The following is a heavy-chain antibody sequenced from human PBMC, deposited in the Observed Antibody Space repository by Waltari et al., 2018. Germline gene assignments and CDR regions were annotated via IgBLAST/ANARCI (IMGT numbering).Heavy chain of an antibody. V-gene: IGHV3-74*01. J-gene: IGHJ4*02. CDR1: GFTFSHYW. Sequence: EVQLVESGGGLLQPGGSLRLSCAAYGFTFSHYWMHWVRQPPGKGLVWFSRINPVASTPRYSDSGKRRFTISRDTAKNPLFLQMNSLRAEDTSVYYCTTDLTGYSDYWGQGTLVTVSS. CDR3: TTDLTGYSDY. CDR2: INPVASTP. D-gene: IGHD3-9*01.